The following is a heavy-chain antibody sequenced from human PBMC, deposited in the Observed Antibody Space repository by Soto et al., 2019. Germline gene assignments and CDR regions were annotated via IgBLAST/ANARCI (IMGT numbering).Heavy chain of an antibody. CDR1: GGTFSSYA. D-gene: IGHD5-18*01. CDR3: ARVLSAMADFDY. Sequence: SVKVSCKASGGTFSSYAISWVRQAPGQGLEWMGGIIPIFGTANYAQKFQGRVTITADESTSTAYMELSSLRSGDTAVYYCARVLSAMADFDYWGQGTLVTVSS. V-gene: IGHV1-69*13. CDR2: IIPIFGTA. J-gene: IGHJ4*02.